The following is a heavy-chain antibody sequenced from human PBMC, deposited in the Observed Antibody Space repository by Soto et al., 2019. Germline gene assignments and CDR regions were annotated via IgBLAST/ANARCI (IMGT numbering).Heavy chain of an antibody. CDR2: IYYNSDRI. J-gene: IGHJ6*04. V-gene: IGHV3-9*01. CDR3: GKDISPGGMDV. CDR1: GSTFQDYA. Sequence: EVQLVESGGGLVQPGGSLRLSCAGSGSTFQDYAMHWVRQAPGKGLEWVSGIYYNSDRIDYADSVKGRFTISRENARNSLYRQMNSVRTEDTAFYYCGKDISPGGMDVWGRGSLVTVSS.